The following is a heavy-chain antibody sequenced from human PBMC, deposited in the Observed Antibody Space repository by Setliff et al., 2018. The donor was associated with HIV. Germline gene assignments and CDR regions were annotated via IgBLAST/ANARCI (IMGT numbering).Heavy chain of an antibody. V-gene: IGHV4-38-2*01. CDR3: ARHAAGPDGPFDY. CDR1: GYSMSSGYY. J-gene: IGHJ4*02. Sequence: SETLSLTCGVSGYSMSSGYYWGWIRQPPGKGLEWIGNVYHTGSTYYNPSLKSRVTISVDTSTNQFSLKLSSVLAADTAVYYCARHAAGPDGPFDYWGQGTRVTVSS. D-gene: IGHD2-2*01. CDR2: VYHTGST.